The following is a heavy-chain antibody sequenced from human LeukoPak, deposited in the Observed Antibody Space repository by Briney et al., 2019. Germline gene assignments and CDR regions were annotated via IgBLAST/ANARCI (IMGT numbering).Heavy chain of an antibody. J-gene: IGHJ4*02. CDR1: GGSISSGDYY. D-gene: IGHD2-15*01. CDR2: IYYSGST. V-gene: IGHV4-30-4*08. CDR3: ARDCSGGSCYIDY. Sequence: SETLSLTCTVSGGSISSGDYYWSWIRQPPGKGLEWIGYIYYSGSTYYNPSLKSRVTTSVDTSKNQFSLKLSSVTAADTAVYYCARDCSGGSCYIDYWGQGTLVTVSS.